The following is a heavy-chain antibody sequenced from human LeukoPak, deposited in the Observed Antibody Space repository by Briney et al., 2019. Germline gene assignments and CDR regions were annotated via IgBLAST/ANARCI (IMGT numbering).Heavy chain of an antibody. J-gene: IGHJ3*01. CDR1: GYNFSNYG. CDR2: IYPDDSET. Sequence: GESLKISCKGSGYNFSNYGIGWVRQMPGKGLEWMGIIYPDDSETKYSPSFQGQVTISADKSVTTAYLQWSSLKASDTAMYYCAKRDCSKTTCYSIGDAFDVWGQGTMVTVSS. V-gene: IGHV5-51*01. D-gene: IGHD2-2*01. CDR3: AKRDCSKTTCYSIGDAFDV.